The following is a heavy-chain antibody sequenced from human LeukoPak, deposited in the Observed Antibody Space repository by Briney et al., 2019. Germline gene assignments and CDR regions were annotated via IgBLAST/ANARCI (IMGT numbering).Heavy chain of an antibody. CDR2: IIPIFGTA. J-gene: IGHJ4*02. V-gene: IGHV1-69*13. Sequence: SVKVSCKASGGTFSSYAISWVRQAPGQGLEWMGGIIPIFGTANYARKFQGRVTITADESTSTAYMELSSLRSEDTAVYYCASANAPYYYDSSGPYGGGFDYWGQGTLVTVSS. CDR1: GGTFSSYA. CDR3: ASANAPYYYDSSGPYGGGFDY. D-gene: IGHD3-22*01.